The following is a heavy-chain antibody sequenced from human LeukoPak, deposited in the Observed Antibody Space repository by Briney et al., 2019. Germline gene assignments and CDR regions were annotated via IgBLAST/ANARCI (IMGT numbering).Heavy chain of an antibody. V-gene: IGHV1-69*05. CDR3: ARGTMVVTYGAFDI. D-gene: IGHD4-23*01. J-gene: IGHJ3*02. Sequence: GASVKVSCKASGGTFSSYAISWVRQAPGQGLEWMGGIIPIFGTANYAQKFQGRVTITTDESTRTAYMELSSLRSEDTAVYYCARGTMVVTYGAFDIWGQGTMVTVSS. CDR2: IIPIFGTA. CDR1: GGTFSSYA.